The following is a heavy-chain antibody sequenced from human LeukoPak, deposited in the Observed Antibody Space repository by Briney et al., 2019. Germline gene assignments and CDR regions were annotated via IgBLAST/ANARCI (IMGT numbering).Heavy chain of an antibody. CDR1: GFPFSSYG. CDR2: IWYDGSNK. V-gene: IGHV3-33*01. J-gene: IGHJ4*02. Sequence: GRSLTLSCAAYGFPFSSYGIHWVRQAPGKGLEWVAVIWYDGSNKNYADSVKGRFTISRDNSKNTLYLQLTARRANTTAVYSCARGNRPVFDYWGQGTLVTVSS. D-gene: IGHD1-14*01. CDR3: ARGNRPVFDY.